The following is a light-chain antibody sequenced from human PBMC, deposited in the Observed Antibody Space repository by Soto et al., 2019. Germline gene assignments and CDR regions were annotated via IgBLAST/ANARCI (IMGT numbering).Light chain of an antibody. CDR1: QSISSY. Sequence: DIQMTQSPSSLSASVGDRVTITCRASQSISSYLNWYQQKPGKAPKLLIYGASSLQSGVPSRFSGIGSGTDFTLTISSLQPEDFATYYCQQTYSSPYTFVQGTKLEIK. CDR2: GAS. CDR3: QQTYSSPYT. V-gene: IGKV1-39*01. J-gene: IGKJ2*01.